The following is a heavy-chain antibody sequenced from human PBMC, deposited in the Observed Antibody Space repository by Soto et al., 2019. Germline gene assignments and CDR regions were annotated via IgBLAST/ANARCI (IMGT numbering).Heavy chain of an antibody. CDR1: GFTFSDYY. D-gene: IGHD3-16*01. J-gene: IGHJ6*03. Sequence: GGSLRLSCAASGFTFSDYYMSWIRQAPGKGLEWVSYISSSGSTIYYADSVKGRFTISRNNAKNSLYLQMNSLRAEDTAVYYCARVGAGDRRARDYYYYYMDVWGKGTTVTVSS. CDR3: ARVGAGDRRARDYYYYYMDV. CDR2: ISSSGSTI. V-gene: IGHV3-11*01.